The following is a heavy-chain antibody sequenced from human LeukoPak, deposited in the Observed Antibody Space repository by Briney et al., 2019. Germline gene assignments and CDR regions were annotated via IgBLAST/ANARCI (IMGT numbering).Heavy chain of an antibody. CDR1: GFTFSNAW. V-gene: IGHV3-15*01. CDR2: IKSKTDGGTT. J-gene: IGHJ4*02. D-gene: IGHD6-13*01. Sequence: PGGSLRLSCAASGFTFSNAWMSWVRQAPGKGLEWVGRIKSKTDGGTTDYAAPVKGRFTISRDDSKNTLYLQMNSLKTEDTAVYYCTTLGAAAPGTYYFDCWGQGTLVTVSS. CDR3: TTLGAAAPGTYYFDC.